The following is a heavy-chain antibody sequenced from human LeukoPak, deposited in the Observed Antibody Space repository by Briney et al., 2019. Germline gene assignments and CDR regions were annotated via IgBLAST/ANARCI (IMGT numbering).Heavy chain of an antibody. D-gene: IGHD6-13*01. CDR3: ARVPEGSSWPYYFDY. Sequence: ASVKVSCKASGGTFSTYAISWVRQAPGQGLEWVGRIVPILGTANYAQNFQGRVTITADRSTTTAYMELSSLRSEDTAVYYCARVPEGSSWPYYFDYWGQGTLVTVSS. J-gene: IGHJ4*02. V-gene: IGHV1-69*04. CDR2: IVPILGTA. CDR1: GGTFSTYA.